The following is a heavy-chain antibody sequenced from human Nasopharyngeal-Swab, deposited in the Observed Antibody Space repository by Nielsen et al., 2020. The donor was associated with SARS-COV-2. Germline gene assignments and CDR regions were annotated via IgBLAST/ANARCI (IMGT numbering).Heavy chain of an antibody. CDR2: ISYGGSNK. Sequence: WIRQPPGKGLEWVAVISYGGSNKYYADSVKGRFTISRDNSKNTLYLQMNSLRAEDTAVYYCARVEAGGEWELLPYYYYYMDVWGKGTTVTVSS. CDR3: ARVEAGGEWELLPYYYYYMDV. D-gene: IGHD1-26*01. J-gene: IGHJ6*03. V-gene: IGHV3-30-3*01.